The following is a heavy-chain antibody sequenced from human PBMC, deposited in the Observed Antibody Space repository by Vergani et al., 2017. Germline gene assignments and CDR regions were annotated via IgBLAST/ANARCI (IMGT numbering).Heavy chain of an antibody. V-gene: IGHV4-39*01. CDR2: IYYSGST. CDR1: GGSIISSSYY. CDR3: ARPGYCSGGSCYSYFDY. D-gene: IGHD2-15*01. J-gene: IGHJ4*02. Sequence: QLQLQESGPGLVKPSDTLSLTCTVSGGSIISSSYYLGWIRQPPGKGLEWIGSIYYSGSTYYNPSLKIRVTISVDTSKNQFSLKLSSVTAADTAVYYCARPGYCSGGSCYSYFDYWGQGTLVTVSS.